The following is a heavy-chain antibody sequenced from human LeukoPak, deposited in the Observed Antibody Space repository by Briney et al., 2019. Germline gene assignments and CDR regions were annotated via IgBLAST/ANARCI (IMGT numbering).Heavy chain of an antibody. Sequence: GGSLRLSCAASGFTFSDFAMGRVRQAPGKGLEWVSVISTSDDTYYADSVKGRFTISRDNSKNTVWLQMNSLRAEDTALYFCTKGVLARLVDFWGQGTLVTVSS. V-gene: IGHV3-23*01. CDR2: ISTSDDT. CDR3: TKGVLARLVDF. J-gene: IGHJ4*02. D-gene: IGHD6-6*01. CDR1: GFTFSDFA.